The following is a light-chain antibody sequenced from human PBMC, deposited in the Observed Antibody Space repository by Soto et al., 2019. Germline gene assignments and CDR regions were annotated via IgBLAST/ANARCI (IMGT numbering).Light chain of an antibody. J-gene: IGLJ7*01. CDR1: SSNIGSNT. CDR2: SDN. CDR3: AAWDDSLNGAV. V-gene: IGLV1-44*01. Sequence: QLVLTQPPSASGTPGQWVTISCSGSSSNIGSNTVNWYQQLPGTAPKLLIYSDNQRPSGVPDRFSGSKSGTSASLAISGLQSEDEADYYCAAWDDSLNGAVFGGGTQLTVL.